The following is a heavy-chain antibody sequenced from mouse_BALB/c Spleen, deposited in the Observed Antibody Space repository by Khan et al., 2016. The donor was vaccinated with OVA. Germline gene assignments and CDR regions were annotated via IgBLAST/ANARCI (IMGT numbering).Heavy chain of an antibody. J-gene: IGHJ4*01. CDR2: INTYTGEP. V-gene: IGHV9-3-1*01. CDR3: ARVEYNGTMDD. CDR1: GYTFTIYG. Sequence: QIQLVQSGPELKKPGETVKISCKASGYTFTIYGMNWVRQAPGKGLKWLGWINTYTGEPTYADDFKGRFAFSLETSASTAFLQINNLKNEDTATYVCARVEYNGTMDDWGQGTSVTVSS. D-gene: IGHD6-1*01.